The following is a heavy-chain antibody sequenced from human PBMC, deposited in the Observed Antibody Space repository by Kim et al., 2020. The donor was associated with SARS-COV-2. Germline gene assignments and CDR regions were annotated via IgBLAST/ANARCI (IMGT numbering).Heavy chain of an antibody. CDR3: ARDEGRGSGYHGVGY. Sequence: ASVKVSCKASGYTFTGYYMHWVRQAPGQGLEWMGWINPNSGGTTYAQKFQGRVTMTRDTSISTAYMELSRLRSDDTAVYYCARDEGRGSGYHGVGYWGQGTLVTVSS. CDR1: GYTFTGYY. D-gene: IGHD5-12*01. CDR2: INPNSGGT. V-gene: IGHV1-2*02. J-gene: IGHJ4*02.